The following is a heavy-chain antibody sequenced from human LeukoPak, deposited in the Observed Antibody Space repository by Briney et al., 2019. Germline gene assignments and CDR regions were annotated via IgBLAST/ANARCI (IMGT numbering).Heavy chain of an antibody. CDR1: GFTFSSYA. CDR3: AKTRPLYSSSWSHGDY. D-gene: IGHD6-13*01. Sequence: GGSLRLSCAASGFTFSSYAMSWVRQAPGKGLEWVSAISGSGDSTYYGDSVKGRFTISRDNSKNTLYLQMNSLRAEDTAVYYCAKTRPLYSSSWSHGDYWGQGTLVTVSS. J-gene: IGHJ4*02. V-gene: IGHV3-23*01. CDR2: ISGSGDST.